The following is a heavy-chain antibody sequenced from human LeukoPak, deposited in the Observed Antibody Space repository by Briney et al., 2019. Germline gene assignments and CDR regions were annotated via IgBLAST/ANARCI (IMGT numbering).Heavy chain of an antibody. CDR3: ARTMTGAFFDY. J-gene: IGHJ4*02. CDR1: GFTFSTYW. D-gene: IGHD3-9*01. CDR2: INGDGSST. Sequence: GGSLRLSCAASGFTFSTYWIHWVRQAPGKGLVWVSHINGDGSSTSYADSVKGRFAISRNNAKSTLYLQMYSLRAEDTAVYYCARTMTGAFFDYWGQGALVTVSS. V-gene: IGHV3-74*01.